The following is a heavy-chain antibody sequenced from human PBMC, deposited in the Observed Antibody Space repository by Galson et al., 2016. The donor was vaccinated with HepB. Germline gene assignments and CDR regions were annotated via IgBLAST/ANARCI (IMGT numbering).Heavy chain of an antibody. CDR2: IYHSGSS. CDR1: GGSISSSNW. Sequence: SETLSLTCAVSGGSISSSNWWNWVRQTPGKGLEWIGDIYHSGSSNYNPSLESRLTLSVDKSNNHVSLMLTSVTAEDTAVYYCARRRNYYDSSGYYYDWFDPWGQGTLVTVSS. CDR3: ARRRNYYDSSGYYYDWFDP. V-gene: IGHV4-4*02. D-gene: IGHD3-22*01. J-gene: IGHJ5*02.